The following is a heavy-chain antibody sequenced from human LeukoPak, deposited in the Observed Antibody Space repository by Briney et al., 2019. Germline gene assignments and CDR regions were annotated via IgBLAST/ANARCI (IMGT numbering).Heavy chain of an antibody. J-gene: IGHJ4*02. CDR1: GYTFTSYA. V-gene: IGHV7-4-1*02. Sequence: ASVTVSCKASGYTFTSYAMNWVRQAPGQGLEWMGWINTNTGNPTYAQGFTGRFVFSLDTSVSTAYLQISSLKAEDTAVYYCASTYYDFWSGYPRPMSFDYWGQGTLVTVSS. CDR3: ASTYYDFWSGYPRPMSFDY. CDR2: INTNTGNP. D-gene: IGHD3-3*01.